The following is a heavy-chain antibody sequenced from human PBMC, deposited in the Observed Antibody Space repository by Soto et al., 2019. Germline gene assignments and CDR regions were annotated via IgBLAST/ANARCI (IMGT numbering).Heavy chain of an antibody. CDR3: ASSSSGWYVAD. Sequence: EGQLLESGGAFVQPGGSLRLSGAASGFTFSSCAMSWVLQAPGKGLEWVSVISGSGGSTYYAGSVKGRFTISRDNSKKTLNLQMNGRRAEDTAVDYCASSSSGWYVADWGQGTLVTVAS. CDR1: GFTFSSCA. D-gene: IGHD6-19*01. V-gene: IGHV3-23*01. J-gene: IGHJ4*02. CDR2: ISGSGGST.